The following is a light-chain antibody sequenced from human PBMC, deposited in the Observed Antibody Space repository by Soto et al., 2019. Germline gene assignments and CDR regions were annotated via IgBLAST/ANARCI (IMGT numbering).Light chain of an antibody. CDR3: QQYGSSPYT. V-gene: IGKV3-20*01. J-gene: IGKJ2*01. CDR1: QSVRSNF. Sequence: EIVLTQSPDTLSLSPGERATLSCRASQSVRSNFLAWYQQRPGQSPRLLIYGAGSRATGIPERISGSGSETDFTLTIYRLEPEDFAVYYCQQYGSSPYTFGQGTKLAI. CDR2: GAG.